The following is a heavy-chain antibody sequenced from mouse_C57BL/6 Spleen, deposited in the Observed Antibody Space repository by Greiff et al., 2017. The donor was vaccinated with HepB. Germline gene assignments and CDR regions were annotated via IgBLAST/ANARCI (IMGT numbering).Heavy chain of an antibody. CDR1: GYTFTSYW. D-gene: IGHD1-1*01. CDR3: AIAHYGSSPWDMDD. CDR2: IHPSDSDT. V-gene: IGHV1-74*01. Sequence: QVQLQQPGAELVKPGASVKVSCKASGYTFTSYWMHWVKQRPGQGLGWIGRIHPSDSDTTYNQKFKGKATLTVDISSSTAYMQLSSLTSEDSAVYDYAIAHYGSSPWDMDDWGTGTTVTVSS. J-gene: IGHJ1*03.